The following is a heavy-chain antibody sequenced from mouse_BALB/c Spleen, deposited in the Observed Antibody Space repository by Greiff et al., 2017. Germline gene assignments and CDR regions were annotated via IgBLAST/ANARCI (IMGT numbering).Heavy chain of an antibody. D-gene: IGHD1-1*02. CDR3: AGEGARWAMDY. CDR2: ISNLAYSI. J-gene: IGHJ4*01. V-gene: IGHV5-15*02. Sequence: EVKLVEPGGGLVQPGGSRKLSCAASGFTFSDYGMAWVRQAPGQGPEWVAFISNLAYSIYYAETVTGRFTISRENAKNTLYLEMSSLRSEDTAMYYCAGEGARWAMDYWGQGTSVTVSS. CDR1: GFTFSDYG.